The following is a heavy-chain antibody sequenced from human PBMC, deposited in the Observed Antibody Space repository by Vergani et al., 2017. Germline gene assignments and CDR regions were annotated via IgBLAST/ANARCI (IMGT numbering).Heavy chain of an antibody. V-gene: IGHV1-3*01. D-gene: IGHD4-17*01. J-gene: IGHJ6*03. CDR2: INAGNGNT. CDR1: GYTFTSYA. CDR3: ASSDYGDYKSCPYYYMDV. Sequence: QVQLVQSGAEVKKPGASVKVSCKASGYTFTSYAMHWVRQAPGQRLEWMGWINAGNGNTKYSQKFQGRVTITRDTSASTAYMDLSSVRSDDTAVYYCASSDYGDYKSCPYYYMDVWGKGTTVTVSS.